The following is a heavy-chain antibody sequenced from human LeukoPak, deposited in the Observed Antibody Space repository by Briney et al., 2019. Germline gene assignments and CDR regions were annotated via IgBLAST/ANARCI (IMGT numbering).Heavy chain of an antibody. J-gene: IGHJ4*02. CDR3: ARDQSSGWYVYYFDY. Sequence: GGSLRLSCAASGFTFSSYSMNWVRQAPGKGLEWVSSISSSSSYIYYADSVKGRFTISRDNSKNTLYLQMNSLRAEDTAVYYCARDQSSGWYVYYFDYWGQGTLVTVSS. V-gene: IGHV3-21*01. CDR1: GFTFSSYS. CDR2: ISSSSSYI. D-gene: IGHD6-19*01.